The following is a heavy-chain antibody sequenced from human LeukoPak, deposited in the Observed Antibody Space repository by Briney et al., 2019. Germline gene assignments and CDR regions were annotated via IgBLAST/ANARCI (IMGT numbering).Heavy chain of an antibody. CDR1: GGSISSSSYY. J-gene: IGHJ4*02. CDR3: ARSDTAMVPFDY. V-gene: IGHV4-39*07. Sequence: SETLSLTCTVSGGSISSSSYYWGWIRQPPGKGLEWIGSIYYSGSTYYNPSLKSRVTIPVDTSKNQFSLKLSSVTAADTAVYYCARSDTAMVPFDYWGQGTLVTVSS. D-gene: IGHD5-18*01. CDR2: IYYSGST.